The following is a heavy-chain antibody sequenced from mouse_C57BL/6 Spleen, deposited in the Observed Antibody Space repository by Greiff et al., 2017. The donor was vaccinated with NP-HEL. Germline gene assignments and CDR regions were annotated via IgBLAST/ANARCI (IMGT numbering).Heavy chain of an antibody. D-gene: IGHD1-1*01. CDR3: ARRIDGSSSWFAY. CDR1: GYTFTSYW. V-gene: IGHV1-52*01. CDR2: IDPSDSET. Sequence: QVQLKQPGAELVRPGSSVKLSCKASGYTFTSYWMHWVKQRPIQGLEWIGNIDPSDSETHYNQKFKDKATLTVDKSSSTAYMQLSSLTSEDSAVYYCARRIDGSSSWFAYWGQGTLVTVSA. J-gene: IGHJ3*01.